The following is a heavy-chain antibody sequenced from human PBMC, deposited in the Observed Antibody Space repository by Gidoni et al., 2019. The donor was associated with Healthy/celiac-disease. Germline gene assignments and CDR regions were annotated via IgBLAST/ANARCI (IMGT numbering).Heavy chain of an antibody. V-gene: IGHV3-23*01. Sequence: EVQLLESGGGLVQPGGSLRLSCAASGFTFSSYAMSWVRQAPGKGLEWVSAISGSGGSTYYADAVKGRFTISRDNSKNTLYLQMNSLRAEDTAVYYCAKGPARPRGLGYWGQGTLVTVSS. D-gene: IGHD6-6*01. J-gene: IGHJ4*02. CDR3: AKGPARPRGLGY. CDR1: GFTFSSYA. CDR2: ISGSGGST.